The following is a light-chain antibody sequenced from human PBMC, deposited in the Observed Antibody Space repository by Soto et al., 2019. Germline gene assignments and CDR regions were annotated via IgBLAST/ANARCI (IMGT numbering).Light chain of an antibody. Sequence: QSVLTQPPSVSEAPGQRVTISCTGSSSNIGAGYEAHWYQQVPGAAPKLLIYENNNRPSGVPDRFSGSKSGTSASLAITGLHAEDEAEYYCQSYDISLSGYVVGTGTKLAVL. CDR2: ENN. V-gene: IGLV1-40*01. CDR1: SSNIGAGYE. CDR3: QSYDISLSGYV. J-gene: IGLJ1*01.